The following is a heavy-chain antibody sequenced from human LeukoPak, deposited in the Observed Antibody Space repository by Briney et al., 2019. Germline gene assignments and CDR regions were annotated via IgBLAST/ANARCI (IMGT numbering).Heavy chain of an antibody. D-gene: IGHD1-26*01. CDR1: GGSFSGYY. V-gene: IGHV4-34*01. CDR3: ARHLGGHSGSYPYFDY. CDR2: ITESGST. Sequence: SETLSLTCAVFGGSFSGYYWTWIRQSPEKGLEWIGEITESGSTNYNPSLQSRVTVSVDTSKKQFSLKLTSVTAADTAIYYCARHLGGHSGSYPYFDYWGQGTLVTVSS. J-gene: IGHJ4*02.